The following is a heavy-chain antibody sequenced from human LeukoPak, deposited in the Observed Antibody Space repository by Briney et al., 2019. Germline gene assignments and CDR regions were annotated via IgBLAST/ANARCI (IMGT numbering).Heavy chain of an antibody. CDR3: ARLFGDYETPAFDI. V-gene: IGHV4-39*01. CDR1: GGSISSSRKY. Sequence: SETLSLTCTVSGGSISSSRKYWGWIRQPPGKGLEWIGSLYYSGSTYYNPSLKSRVTISVDTYKNEFSLKLSSVTAADTAVYYCARLFGDYETPAFDIWGQGTMVTVSS. D-gene: IGHD4-17*01. J-gene: IGHJ3*02. CDR2: LYYSGST.